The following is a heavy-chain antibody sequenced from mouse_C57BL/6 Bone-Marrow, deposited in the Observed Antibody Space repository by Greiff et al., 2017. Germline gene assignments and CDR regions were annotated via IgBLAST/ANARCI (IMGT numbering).Heavy chain of an antibody. CDR3: AREGVYYDYQDAMDY. CDR2: INPYNGGT. Sequence: EVQLQQSGPVLVKPGASVKMSCKASGYTFTDYYMNWVKQSHGKSLEWIGVINPYNGGTRYNQKFKGKATLTVDTSSSTAYMELNSLTSEDSAVYYGAREGVYYDYQDAMDYWGQGTSVTVSS. D-gene: IGHD2-4*01. J-gene: IGHJ4*01. V-gene: IGHV1-19*01. CDR1: GYTFTDYY.